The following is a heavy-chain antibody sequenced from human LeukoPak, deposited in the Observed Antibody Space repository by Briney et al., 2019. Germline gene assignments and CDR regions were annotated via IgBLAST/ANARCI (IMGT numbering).Heavy chain of an antibody. CDR3: AKSVVVVVAATGQGYFDY. V-gene: IGHV3-30*02. CDR1: GFTFSSYG. D-gene: IGHD2-15*01. J-gene: IGHJ4*02. CDR2: IRYDGSNK. Sequence: GGSLRLSCAASGFTFSSYGMHWVRQAPGKGLEWVAFIRYDGSNKYYADSVKGRFTISRDNSKNTLYLQMNSLRAEDTAVYYCAKSVVVVVAATGQGYFDYWGQGTLVTVSS.